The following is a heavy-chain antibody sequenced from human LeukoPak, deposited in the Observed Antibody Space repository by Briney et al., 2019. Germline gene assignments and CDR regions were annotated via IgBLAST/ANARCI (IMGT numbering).Heavy chain of an antibody. D-gene: IGHD1-26*01. CDR3: ARDPGEGATLGYLAGPIDY. CDR1: GYTFTSYG. V-gene: IGHV1-18*01. J-gene: IGHJ4*02. CDR2: ISAYNGNT. Sequence: GASVKVSRKASGYTFTSYGISWVRQAPGQGLEWMGWISAYNGNTNYAQKLQGRVTMAKDTSTSTAYMELRSLRSDDTAVYYCARDPGEGATLGYLAGPIDYWGQGTLVTVSS.